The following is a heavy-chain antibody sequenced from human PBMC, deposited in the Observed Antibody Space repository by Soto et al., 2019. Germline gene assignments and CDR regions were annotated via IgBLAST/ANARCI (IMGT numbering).Heavy chain of an antibody. CDR1: GFTVSSNY. J-gene: IGHJ4*02. Sequence: GRSLRLSCAASGFTVSSNYMSWVRQAPGKGLEWVSVIYSGGSTYYADSVKGRFTISRDNSKNTLYLQMNSLRAEDTAVYYCARVPGGSGSYYFYFDYWGQGTLVTVSS. CDR2: IYSGGST. D-gene: IGHD1-26*01. CDR3: ARVPGGSGSYYFYFDY. V-gene: IGHV3-53*01.